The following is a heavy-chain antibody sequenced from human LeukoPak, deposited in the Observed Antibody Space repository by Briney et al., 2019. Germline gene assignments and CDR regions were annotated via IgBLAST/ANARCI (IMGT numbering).Heavy chain of an antibody. Sequence: GGSLRLSCGPWGFTLRGYEMNWVGQAPGRGLEWVSYIISDGSNKVYADYVNRRFAIARKTANNSLYLQTHSLSAEDTAVYSCTTVAAGNYYVMELWGQGTTVTVSS. CDR3: TTVAAGNYYVMEL. V-gene: IGHV3-48*03. J-gene: IGHJ6*02. CDR1: GFTLRGYE. D-gene: IGHD2-15*01. CDR2: IISDGSNK.